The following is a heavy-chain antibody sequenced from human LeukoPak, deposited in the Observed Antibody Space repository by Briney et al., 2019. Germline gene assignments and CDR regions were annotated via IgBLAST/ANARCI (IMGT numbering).Heavy chain of an antibody. CDR2: IIPIFGTA. D-gene: IGHD2-21*02. CDR1: GGTFSSYA. V-gene: IGHV1-69*13. Sequence: ASVNVSCKASGGTFSSYAISWVRQAPGQGLEWMGGIIPIFGTANYAQKFQGRVTITADESTSTAYMELSSLRSEDTAVYYCARPLRTAIPSSWPPSYGMDVWGQGTTVTVSS. CDR3: ARPLRTAIPSSWPPSYGMDV. J-gene: IGHJ6*02.